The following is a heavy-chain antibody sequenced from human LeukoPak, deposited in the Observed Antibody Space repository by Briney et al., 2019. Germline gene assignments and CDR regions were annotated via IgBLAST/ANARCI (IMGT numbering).Heavy chain of an antibody. CDR1: GGSISSYY. Sequence: SETLSLTCTVSGGSISSYYWSWIRQPPGKGLEWIGYIYYSGSTNYNPSLKSRVTISVDTSKNQFSLKLSSVTAADTAVYYCARQSMVRGYVAFDIWGQGTMVTVSS. D-gene: IGHD3-10*01. CDR2: IYYSGST. CDR3: ARQSMVRGYVAFDI. J-gene: IGHJ3*02. V-gene: IGHV4-59*08.